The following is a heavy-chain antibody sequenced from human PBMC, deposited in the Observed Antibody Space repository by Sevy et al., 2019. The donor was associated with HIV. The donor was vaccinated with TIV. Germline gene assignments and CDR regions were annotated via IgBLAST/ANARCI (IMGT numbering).Heavy chain of an antibody. CDR2: INPSGGST. CDR3: AGDNGGGDGWGDAFDI. CDR1: GYTFTSYY. D-gene: IGHD2-21*02. Sequence: ASVKVSCKASGYTFTSYYMHWVRQAPGQGLEWMGIINPSGGSTSYAQKFQGRGTMTRDTSTSTVYMELGSLRSEDTAVYYCAGDNGGGDGWGDAFDIWGQGTMVTVSS. J-gene: IGHJ3*02. V-gene: IGHV1-46*01.